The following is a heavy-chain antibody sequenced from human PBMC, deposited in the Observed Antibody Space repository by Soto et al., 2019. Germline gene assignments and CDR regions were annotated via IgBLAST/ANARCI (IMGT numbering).Heavy chain of an antibody. Sequence: ASVKVSCKASGYTFTSYDINWVRQATGQGLEWMGWMNPNSGNTGYAQKFQGRVTMTRNTSISTAYMELSSLRSEDTAVYYCARFGAFDYGDYKDGAYYYYYMDVWGKGTTVTVSS. CDR1: GYTFTSYD. CDR2: MNPNSGNT. CDR3: ARFGAFDYGDYKDGAYYYYYMDV. V-gene: IGHV1-8*01. J-gene: IGHJ6*03. D-gene: IGHD4-17*01.